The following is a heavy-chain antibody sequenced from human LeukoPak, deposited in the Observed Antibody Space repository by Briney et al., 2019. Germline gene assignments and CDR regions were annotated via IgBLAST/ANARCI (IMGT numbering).Heavy chain of an antibody. J-gene: IGHJ4*02. CDR3: ARDELVVVTAIRPFDY. Sequence: GGSLRLSCAASGFTFSSYSMNWVRQAPGKGLEWVSYISSSGSTIYYADSVKGRFTISRDNAKNSLYLQMNSLRAEDTAVYYCARDELVVVTAIRPFDYWGQGTLVTVSS. CDR1: GFTFSSYS. D-gene: IGHD2-21*02. CDR2: ISSSGSTI. V-gene: IGHV3-48*04.